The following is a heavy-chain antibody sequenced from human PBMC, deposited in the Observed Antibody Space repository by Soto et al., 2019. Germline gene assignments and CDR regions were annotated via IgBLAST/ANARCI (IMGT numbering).Heavy chain of an antibody. CDR3: ASCYYGSGSYYSGVGAYDI. Sequence: SETLSLTCTVSGGSISSGGYYWSWIRQHPGKGLEWIGYIYYSGSTYYNPSLKSRVTISVDTSKNQFSLKLSSVTAADTAVYYCASCYYGSGSYYSGVGAYDIWGQGTMVTVSS. CDR2: IYYSGST. CDR1: GGSISSGGYY. J-gene: IGHJ3*02. V-gene: IGHV4-31*03. D-gene: IGHD3-10*01.